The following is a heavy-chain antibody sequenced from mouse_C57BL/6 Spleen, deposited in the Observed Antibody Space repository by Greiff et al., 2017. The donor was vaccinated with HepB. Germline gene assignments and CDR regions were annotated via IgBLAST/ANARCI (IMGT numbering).Heavy chain of an antibody. Sequence: VQLQQSGAELMKPGASVKLSCKATGYTFTGYWIEWVKQRPGHGLEWIGEILPGSGSTNYNEKFKGKATFTADTSSNTAYMQLSSLTTEDSAIYYCAREGITTVVAGEAWFAYWGQGTLVTVSA. J-gene: IGHJ3*01. CDR3: AREGITTVVAGEAWFAY. CDR2: ILPGSGST. CDR1: GYTFTGYW. V-gene: IGHV1-9*01. D-gene: IGHD1-1*01.